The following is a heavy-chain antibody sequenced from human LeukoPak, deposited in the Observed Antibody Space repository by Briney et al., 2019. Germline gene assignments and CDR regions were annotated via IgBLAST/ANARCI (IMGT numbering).Heavy chain of an antibody. CDR3: ATSSSSESSSWFDY. V-gene: IGHV4-61*01. D-gene: IGHD6-13*01. J-gene: IGHJ4*02. CDR1: GGSVSSGSYY. CDR2: IYYSGST. Sequence: PSETLSLTCTVSGGSVSSGSYYWSWIRQPPGKGLEWIGYIYYSGSTNYNPSLKSRVTISVDTSKNQFSLKLSSVTAADTAVYYCATSSSSESSSWFDYWGQGTLVTVSS.